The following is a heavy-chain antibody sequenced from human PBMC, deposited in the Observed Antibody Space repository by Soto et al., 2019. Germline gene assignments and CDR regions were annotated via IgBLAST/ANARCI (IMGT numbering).Heavy chain of an antibody. CDR2: MSYDGSK. D-gene: IGHD4-17*01. CDR1: GFTFSIYG. J-gene: IGHJ6*02. Sequence: GGSLRLSSAAAGFTFSIYGMHWVRPDTGTGLEWVAVMSYDGSKYYADTVKGRFTISRDNSKNTLYLQINSLRPGDTAVYYCAKDFTPWFGDYFYYYYGMDVWGQGTTVTVYS. CDR3: AKDFTPWFGDYFYYYYGMDV. V-gene: IGHV3-30*18.